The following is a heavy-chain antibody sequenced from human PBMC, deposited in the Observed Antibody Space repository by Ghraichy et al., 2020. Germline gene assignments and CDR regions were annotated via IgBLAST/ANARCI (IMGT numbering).Heavy chain of an antibody. CDR2: IYHSGST. V-gene: IGHV4-4*02. Sequence: ESLNISCAVSGGSISSSNWWSWVRQPPGKGLEWIGEIYHSGSTNYNPSLKSRVTISVDKSKNQFSLKLSSVTAADTAVYYCARGGSSSWRPYYFDYWGQGTLVTVSS. CDR3: ARGGSSSWRPYYFDY. D-gene: IGHD6-13*01. CDR1: GGSISSSNW. J-gene: IGHJ4*02.